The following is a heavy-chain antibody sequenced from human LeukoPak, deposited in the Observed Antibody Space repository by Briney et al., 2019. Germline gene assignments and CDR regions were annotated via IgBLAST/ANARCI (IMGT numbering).Heavy chain of an antibody. V-gene: IGHV4-30-2*01. CDR2: IYHSGST. Sequence: SETLSLTCAVSGGSISSGGYSWSWIRQPPGKGLEWIGYIYHSGSTYYNPSLKSRVTISVDRSKNQFSLKLSSVTAADTAVYYCARAAINYYDSSGLDYRGQGTLVTVSS. CDR1: GGSISSGGYS. J-gene: IGHJ4*02. CDR3: ARAAINYYDSSGLDY. D-gene: IGHD3-22*01.